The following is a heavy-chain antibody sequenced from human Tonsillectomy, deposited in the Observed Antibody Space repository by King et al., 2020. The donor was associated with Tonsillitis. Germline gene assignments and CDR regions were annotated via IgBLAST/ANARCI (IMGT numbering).Heavy chain of an antibody. Sequence: LQLQESGPGLVKPSETLSLTCTVSGGSISSSSYYWGWIRQPPGKGLEWIGSIYYSGSTYYNPPLKSRVTISVDTSQNQFSLQLNSVTAADTAVYYCAGQGGLRALGYWGQGTLVTVSS. CDR2: IYYSGST. D-gene: IGHD5-12*01. CDR1: GGSISSSSYY. CDR3: AGQGGLRALGY. J-gene: IGHJ4*02. V-gene: IGHV4-39*01.